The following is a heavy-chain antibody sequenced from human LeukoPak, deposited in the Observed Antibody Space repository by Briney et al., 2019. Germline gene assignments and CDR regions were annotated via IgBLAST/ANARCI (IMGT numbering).Heavy chain of an antibody. CDR3: ARVTVVGAAAYWYFDL. Sequence: PSETLSLTCTVSGYSISSGYYWGWIRQPPGKGLEWIGSIYHSGSTYYNPSLKSRVTISVDTSKNQFSLKLSSVTAADTAVYYCARVTVVGAAAYWYFDLWAVAPWSLSPQ. D-gene: IGHD1-26*01. CDR1: GYSISSGYY. CDR2: IYHSGST. V-gene: IGHV4-38-2*02. J-gene: IGHJ2*01.